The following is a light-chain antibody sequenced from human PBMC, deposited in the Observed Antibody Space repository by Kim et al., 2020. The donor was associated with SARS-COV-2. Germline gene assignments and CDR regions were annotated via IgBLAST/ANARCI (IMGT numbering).Light chain of an antibody. CDR3: QQYDNSPGYT. V-gene: IGKV3-20*01. J-gene: IGKJ2*01. CDR1: QSISSSY. Sequence: EIVLTQSPGTLSLSPGVRATLSCRASQSISSSYLAWYQQKPGQAPRLLIYAASTSDTGIPDRFSGSGSGTDFTLTISRLEPEDFAVYYCQQYDNSPGYTFGQGTKLEI. CDR2: AAS.